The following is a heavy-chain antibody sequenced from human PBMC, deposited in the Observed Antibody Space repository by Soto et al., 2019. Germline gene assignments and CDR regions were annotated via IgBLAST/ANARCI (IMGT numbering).Heavy chain of an antibody. Sequence: GASVKVSCKASGGTFSSYAISWVRQAPGQGLEWMGGIIPIFGTANYAQKFQGRVTITADKSTSTAYMELSSLRSEDTAVYYCASKGAHSSSPTGENYYYYGMDVWGQGTTVTVSS. CDR1: GGTFSSYA. J-gene: IGHJ6*02. D-gene: IGHD6-6*01. V-gene: IGHV1-69*06. CDR3: ASKGAHSSSPTGENYYYYGMDV. CDR2: IIPIFGTA.